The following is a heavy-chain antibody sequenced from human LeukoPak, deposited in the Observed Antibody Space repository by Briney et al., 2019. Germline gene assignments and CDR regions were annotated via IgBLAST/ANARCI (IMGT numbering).Heavy chain of an antibody. CDR3: AREAIGVGATAFDY. D-gene: IGHD1-26*01. V-gene: IGHV4-59*01. J-gene: IGHJ4*02. Sequence: PSETLSLTCTVSGGSISRYYWSWLGQPRGKGVEGMGDIYYSGRTNYNPCIRSRVTISVDTSKSQFSLKLSSVTAADTAVYYCAREAIGVGATAFDYWGQGTLVTVSS. CDR1: GGSISRYY. CDR2: IYYSGRT.